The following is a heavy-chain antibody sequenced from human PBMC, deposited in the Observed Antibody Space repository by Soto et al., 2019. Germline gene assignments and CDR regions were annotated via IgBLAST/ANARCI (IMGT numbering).Heavy chain of an antibody. J-gene: IGHJ4*02. Sequence: QVQLVESGGGLAKPGGSLRLSCAASGFTFRAYYMSWIRQAPGKGLEWVSYISSGGTNIYYAGSVKGRFTISRDNAKNSLYLQMNSLRVEDTAVYYCARGEGGYCSNITCPPFDYWGQGTLVTVSP. CDR2: ISSGGTNI. D-gene: IGHD2-2*01. CDR1: GFTFRAYY. CDR3: ARGEGGYCSNITCPPFDY. V-gene: IGHV3-11*01.